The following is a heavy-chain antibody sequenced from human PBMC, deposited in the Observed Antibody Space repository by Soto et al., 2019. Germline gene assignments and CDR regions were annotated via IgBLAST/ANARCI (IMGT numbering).Heavy chain of an antibody. J-gene: IGHJ5*02. D-gene: IGHD3-10*01. V-gene: IGHV3-48*03. CDR3: ARDHYYGSVMFDP. Sequence: EVQLVEAGGGLVQPGGSLRLSCAASGFTFSSYEMNWVRQAPGKGLEWVSYISSSGSTIYYADSVKGRFTISRDNAKNSLYLQMNSLRAEETAVYYCARDHYYGSVMFDPWGQGTLVTVS. CDR1: GFTFSSYE. CDR2: ISSSGSTI.